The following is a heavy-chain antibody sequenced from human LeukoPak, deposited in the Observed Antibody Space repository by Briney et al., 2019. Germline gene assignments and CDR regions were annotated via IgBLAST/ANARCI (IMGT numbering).Heavy chain of an antibody. V-gene: IGHV4-31*03. CDR3: ARYRSGYSYFDY. D-gene: IGHD3-3*01. CDR1: GGSISSGGY. Sequence: SETLSLTCTVSGGSISSGGYWSWIRQHPGKGLEWIGYIYYSETTYYNPSFKGRVTISVDTSKNQFSLELSSVTAADTAVYYCARYRSGYSYFDYWGQGTLVTVSS. J-gene: IGHJ4*02. CDR2: IYYSETT.